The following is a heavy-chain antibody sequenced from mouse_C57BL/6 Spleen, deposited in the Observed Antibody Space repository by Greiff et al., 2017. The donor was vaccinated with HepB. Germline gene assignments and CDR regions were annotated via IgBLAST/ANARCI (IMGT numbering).Heavy chain of an antibody. CDR3: ARVFKGISMDY. D-gene: IGHD5-2*01. CDR2: ISDGGSYT. Sequence: EVQVVESGGGLVKPGGSLKLSCAASGFTFSSYAMSWVRQTPEKRLEWVATISDGGSYTYYPDNVKGRFTISRDNAKNNLYLQMSHLKSEDTAMYYCARVFKGISMDYWGQGTSVTVSS. V-gene: IGHV5-4*01. J-gene: IGHJ4*01. CDR1: GFTFSSYA.